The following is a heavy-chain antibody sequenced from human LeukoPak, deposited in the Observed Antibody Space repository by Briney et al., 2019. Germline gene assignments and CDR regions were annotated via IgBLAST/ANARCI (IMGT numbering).Heavy chain of an antibody. CDR3: ARDGRAHYFDY. Sequence: ASVKVSCKASGYTFSSYGISWVRQPPGRGPEGMGWISAYNGNTKYAQKLQGRVTMTTDTDTSTAYMELRSLRSDDTAVYYCARDGRAHYFDYWAQGTLVTVSS. CDR2: ISAYNGNT. D-gene: IGHD1-1*01. CDR1: GYTFSSYG. J-gene: IGHJ4*02. V-gene: IGHV1-18*01.